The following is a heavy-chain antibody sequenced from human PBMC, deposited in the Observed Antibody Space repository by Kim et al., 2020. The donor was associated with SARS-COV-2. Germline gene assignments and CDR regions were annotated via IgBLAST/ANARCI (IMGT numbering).Heavy chain of an antibody. CDR1: GDSISSATYF. CDR3: ARMGFNYDSAAFH. V-gene: IGHV4-39*01. D-gene: IGHD3-16*01. Sequence: SETLSLTCSVSGDSISSATYFWGWIRQTPGKGLDWIGSISYSGTSHYNPSLKSRVTLSIDKSKNQIYLKLTSVTAADTAIYYCARMGFNYDSAAFHWGQG. J-gene: IGHJ1*01. CDR2: ISYSGTS.